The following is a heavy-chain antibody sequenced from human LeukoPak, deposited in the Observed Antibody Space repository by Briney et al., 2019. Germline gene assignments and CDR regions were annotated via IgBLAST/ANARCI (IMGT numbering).Heavy chain of an antibody. D-gene: IGHD3-9*01. CDR1: GYSINSSYY. V-gene: IGHV4-38-2*02. Sequence: SETLSLTCTVSGYSINSSYYWGWIRQPPGKGLEWIAIIYHSGSTYYNPSLKSRVTISIDTSKNEFSLRLASVTAEDTAIYYCAREGYDFMTGTFDHWGQGTLVTVSS. CDR3: AREGYDFMTGTFDH. J-gene: IGHJ4*02. CDR2: IYHSGST.